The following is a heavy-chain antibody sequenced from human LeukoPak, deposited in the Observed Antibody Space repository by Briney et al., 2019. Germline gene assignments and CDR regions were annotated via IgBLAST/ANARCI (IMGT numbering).Heavy chain of an antibody. CDR1: GYTFTGYY. CDR2: INPNSGGT. Sequence: ASVKVSCKPSGYTFTGYYMHWVRQAPGQGLEWMGWINPNSGGTNYAQKFQGRVTMTRDTSISTAYMELSRLRSDDTAVYYCARVVTYCSGGSCYPNDYYYYGMDVWGQGTTVTVSS. J-gene: IGHJ6*02. CDR3: ARVVTYCSGGSCYPNDYYYYGMDV. V-gene: IGHV1-2*02. D-gene: IGHD2-15*01.